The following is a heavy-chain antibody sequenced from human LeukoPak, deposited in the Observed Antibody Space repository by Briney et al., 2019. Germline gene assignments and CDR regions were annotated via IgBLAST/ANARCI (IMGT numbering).Heavy chain of an antibody. CDR1: GFIFSSYA. J-gene: IGHJ4*02. D-gene: IGHD6-6*01. CDR2: IDNGGSTT. Sequence: GSLRLSCAASGFIFSSYAMHWVRQAPGKGLVWVSRIDNGGSTTLYADSVRGRFIISRDNAKSTLYLQMNSLRPEDTAIYYCARVRSDYSSSSPPDYWGQGTPVTVSS. CDR3: ARVRSDYSSSSPPDY. V-gene: IGHV3-74*01.